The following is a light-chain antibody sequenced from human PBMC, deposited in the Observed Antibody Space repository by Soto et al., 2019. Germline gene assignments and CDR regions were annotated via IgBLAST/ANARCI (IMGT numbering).Light chain of an antibody. J-gene: IGKJ2*01. V-gene: IGKV3-20*01. Sequence: EIVLTQFPGILSLSPGERATLSCRASQTVSDNFLAWYQQKPGQSPRLLIYFTSSRATGIPDRFRGSGSGTDFTLTISGLEPEDFAVYYCQQYGTSPVTFGQGTKLEIQ. CDR3: QQYGTSPVT. CDR2: FTS. CDR1: QTVSDNF.